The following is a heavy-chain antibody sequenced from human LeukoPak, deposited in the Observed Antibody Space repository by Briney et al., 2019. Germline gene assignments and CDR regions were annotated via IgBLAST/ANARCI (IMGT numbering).Heavy chain of an antibody. CDR3: AKDPGYYDYVWGSYRPEYFQH. Sequence: PGGSLRLSCATSGFTFSSYAMSWVRQAPGKGLEWVAGLTGTGGSAYYADSVKGQFTISRDNSKNTLYLQMNSLRAEDTAVYYCAKDPGYYDYVWGSYRPEYFQHWGQGTLVTVSS. V-gene: IGHV3-23*01. D-gene: IGHD3-16*02. J-gene: IGHJ1*01. CDR1: GFTFSSYA. CDR2: LTGTGGSA.